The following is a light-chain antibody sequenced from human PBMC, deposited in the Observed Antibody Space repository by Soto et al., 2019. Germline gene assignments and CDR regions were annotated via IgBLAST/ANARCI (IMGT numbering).Light chain of an antibody. Sequence: QSVLTQPASVSGSPGQSITISCTGTSSDGGGYNYVSWYQQHPGKAPKLMIYDVSNRPSGVSNRFSGSKSGNTASLTISGLQAEDEADYYCSSYTSSSTLDYVFGTGTKVTVL. CDR1: SSDGGGYNY. CDR2: DVS. CDR3: SSYTSSSTLDYV. V-gene: IGLV2-14*01. J-gene: IGLJ1*01.